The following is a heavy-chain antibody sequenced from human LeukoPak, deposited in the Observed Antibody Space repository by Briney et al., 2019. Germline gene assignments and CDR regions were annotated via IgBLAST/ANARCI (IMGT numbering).Heavy chain of an antibody. Sequence: PSETLSLTCTVSGGSISSGGYYWSWIRQPPGKGLEWIGYIYYSGSTNYNPSLKSRVTISVDTSKNQFSLKLSSVTAADTAVYYCASGSLDYDILTGYYGGWFDIWGQGTMVTVSS. J-gene: IGHJ3*02. V-gene: IGHV4-61*08. CDR2: IYYSGST. CDR3: ASGSLDYDILTGYYGGWFDI. CDR1: GGSISSGGYY. D-gene: IGHD3-9*01.